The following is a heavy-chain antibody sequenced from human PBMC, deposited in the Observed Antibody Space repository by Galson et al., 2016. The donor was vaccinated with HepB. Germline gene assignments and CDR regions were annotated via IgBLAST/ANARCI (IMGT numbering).Heavy chain of an antibody. D-gene: IGHD4-17*01. CDR3: ARERDYGDYVVFDY. CDR1: GFTFSDYY. J-gene: IGHJ4*02. CDR2: ISSSGSYT. V-gene: IGHV3-11*06. Sequence: SLRLSCAASGFTFSDYYMRWIRQAPGKGLEWVTYISSSGSYTYYADSGKGRFTISRDNAKNSLYLQLNSLRVEDTAVYYCARERDYGDYVVFDYWGQGSLATVSS.